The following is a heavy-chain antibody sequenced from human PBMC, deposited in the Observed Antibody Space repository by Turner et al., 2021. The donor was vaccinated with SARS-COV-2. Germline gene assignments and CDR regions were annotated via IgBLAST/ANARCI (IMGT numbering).Heavy chain of an antibody. CDR2: ISYDGSNK. CDR1: GFTFRSSD. Sequence: QVQLVESGGGVVHPGRSLRLSCAASGFTFRSSDMHWVRQAPGKGLEWVAVISYDGSNKYYADSVKGRFTISRDNSNNTLYLQMNSLRAEDTAVYDCAKEGPERGDFWSGYHGYYYGMDVWGQGTTVTVSS. D-gene: IGHD3-3*01. J-gene: IGHJ6*02. CDR3: AKEGPERGDFWSGYHGYYYGMDV. V-gene: IGHV3-30*18.